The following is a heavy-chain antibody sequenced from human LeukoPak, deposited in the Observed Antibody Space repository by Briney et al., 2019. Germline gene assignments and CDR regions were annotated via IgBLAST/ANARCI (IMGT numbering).Heavy chain of an antibody. CDR3: AKVVVAGTGYFDY. V-gene: IGHV3-23*01. Sequence: GGSPRLSCAASGFTFSSYAMSWVRQAPGKGLEWVSAISGSGGSTYYADSVKGRFTISRDNSKNTLYLQMNSLRAEDTAVYYCAKVVVAGTGYFDYWGQGTLVTVSS. D-gene: IGHD6-19*01. CDR1: GFTFSSYA. CDR2: ISGSGGST. J-gene: IGHJ4*02.